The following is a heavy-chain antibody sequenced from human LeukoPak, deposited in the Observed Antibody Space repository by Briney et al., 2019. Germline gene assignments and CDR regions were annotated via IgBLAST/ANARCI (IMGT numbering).Heavy chain of an antibody. CDR2: IYYSGST. Sequence: SSETLSLTCTVSGGSISSGGYYWSWIRQPPGKGLEWIGYIYYSGSTYYNPSLKSRVTISVDTSKNQFSLKLSSVTAADTAVYYCARDRGYDSSGYPFFDYWGQGTLVTVSS. CDR3: ARDRGYDSSGYPFFDY. D-gene: IGHD3-22*01. J-gene: IGHJ4*02. CDR1: GGSISSGGYY. V-gene: IGHV4-30-4*01.